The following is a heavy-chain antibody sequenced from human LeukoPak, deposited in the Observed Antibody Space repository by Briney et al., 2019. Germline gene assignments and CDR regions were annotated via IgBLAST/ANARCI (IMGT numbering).Heavy chain of an antibody. V-gene: IGHV3-23*01. CDR2: ISGNGDIT. CDR1: GFTFSHYA. Sequence: GGSLRLSCAASGFTFSHYAMSWVRQAPGKGLERVSAISGNGDITYYTDSVKGRFTISRDNSKNTLYLQMNSLRAEDTAVYYCAKVTGGDMITYGGLDYWGQGTLVTVSS. J-gene: IGHJ4*02. CDR3: AKVTGGDMITYGGLDY. D-gene: IGHD3-16*01.